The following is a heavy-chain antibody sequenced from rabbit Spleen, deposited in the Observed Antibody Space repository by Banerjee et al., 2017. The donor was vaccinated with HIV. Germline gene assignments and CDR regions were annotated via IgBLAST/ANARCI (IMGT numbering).Heavy chain of an antibody. CDR3: VREVAARFNL. Sequence: QELVESGGGLVQPGESLKLSCKASGIDFSTYSMSWVRQAPGKGLEWIGYIDPIFHVTTYASWVNGRFSISRENTQNTVSLQMNSLTAADTATYFCVREVAARFNLWGPGTLVTVS. D-gene: IGHD4-1*01. J-gene: IGHJ4*01. CDR2: IDPIFHVT. V-gene: IGHV1S7*01. CDR1: GIDFSTYS.